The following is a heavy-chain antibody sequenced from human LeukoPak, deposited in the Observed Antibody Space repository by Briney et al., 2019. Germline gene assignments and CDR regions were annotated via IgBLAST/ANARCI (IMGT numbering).Heavy chain of an antibody. D-gene: IGHD1-26*01. V-gene: IGHV4-59*02. Sequence: SETLSLTCTVSGGSVSNYYWSCIRQSPGKGLEWIGEIYHSGNTNYNPSLKSRVAISLDKSSNQFSLRLTSVTAADTAMYFCAREEMPGKFDYWGQGILVTVSS. CDR2: IYHSGNT. CDR3: AREEMPGKFDY. J-gene: IGHJ4*02. CDR1: GGSVSNYY.